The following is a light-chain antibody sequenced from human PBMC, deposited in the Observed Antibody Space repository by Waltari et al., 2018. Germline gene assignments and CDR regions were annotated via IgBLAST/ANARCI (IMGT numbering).Light chain of an antibody. V-gene: IGKV3-15*01. CDR1: QTVNSN. Sequence: ETVMTQSPATLSMSPGERATLSCRASQTVNSNLAWYQQKPGQAPRLLFYGASTRATGIPARFSGSASAKNFTLTISSLQSEDFAVYYCQQYNNWPPWTFGQGTKVEIK. CDR3: QQYNNWPPWT. J-gene: IGKJ1*01. CDR2: GAS.